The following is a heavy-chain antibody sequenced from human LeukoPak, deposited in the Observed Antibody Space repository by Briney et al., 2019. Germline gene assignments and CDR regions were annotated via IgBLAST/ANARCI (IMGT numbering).Heavy chain of an antibody. V-gene: IGHV3-21*01. CDR3: ARDYYYDSSGYHY. J-gene: IGHJ4*02. CDR1: GFTFSSYA. D-gene: IGHD3-22*01. CDR2: ISSSSSYI. Sequence: KPGGSLRLSCAASGFTFSSYAMHWVRQAPGKGLEWVSSISSSSSYIYYADSVKGRFTISRDNAKNSLYLQMNSLRAEDTAVYYCARDYYYDSSGYHYWGQGTLVTVSS.